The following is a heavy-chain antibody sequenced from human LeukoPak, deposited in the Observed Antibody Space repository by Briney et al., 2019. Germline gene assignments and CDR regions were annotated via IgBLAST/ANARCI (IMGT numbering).Heavy chain of an antibody. CDR3: ARVADTAMATPHFDY. J-gene: IGHJ4*02. CDR2: IHGSGHT. Sequence: SETLSLTCTFSSVSISSYYWSWIRQPAGKGLEWIARIHGSGHTNYNPSLKSRLTMSVDTSKTHVSLNLSSVTAADTAVYFCARVADTAMATPHFDYWGQGTLVTVSS. V-gene: IGHV4-4*07. CDR1: SVSISSYY. D-gene: IGHD5-18*01.